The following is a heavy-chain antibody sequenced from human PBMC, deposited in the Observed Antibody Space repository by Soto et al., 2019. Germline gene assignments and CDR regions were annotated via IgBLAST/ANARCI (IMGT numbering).Heavy chain of an antibody. CDR3: ARVERGTATTVVDAFDI. V-gene: IGHV4-34*01. J-gene: IGHJ3*02. Sequence: SETLSLTCAVYGGSFSGYYWSWIRQPPGKGLEWIGEISHRGSANYKPSLESRVTISVDRSTNQFSLNLSSVTAADTALYYCARVERGTATTVVDAFDIWGPGTMVTVSS. D-gene: IGHD1-1*01. CDR1: GGSFSGYY. CDR2: ISHRGSA.